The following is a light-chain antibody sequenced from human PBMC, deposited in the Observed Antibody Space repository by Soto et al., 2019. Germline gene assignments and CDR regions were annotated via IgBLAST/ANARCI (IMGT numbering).Light chain of an antibody. CDR3: QQYGSSRT. V-gene: IGKV3-20*01. CDR1: QSVSSSY. CDR2: GAS. Sequence: EIVLTQSPGTLSLSPGERATLSCRASQSVSSSYLAWYQQKPGQAPRLLIYGASSRATDIPDRFSGSGSGTDFTLTISRLEPEDFGVYYCQQYGSSRTFGQGTKVEIK. J-gene: IGKJ1*01.